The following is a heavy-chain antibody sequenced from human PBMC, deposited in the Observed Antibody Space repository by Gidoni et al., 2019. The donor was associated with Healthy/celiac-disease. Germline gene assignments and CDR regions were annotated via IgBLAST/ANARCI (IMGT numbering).Heavy chain of an antibody. CDR2: IYSGGST. CDR1: GFTVRSNY. D-gene: IGHD1-26*01. CDR3: AREGVGARAAVFDY. V-gene: IGHV3-53*01. J-gene: IGHJ4*02. Sequence: EVQLVESGGGLIQPGGSLRLSCAASGFTVRSNYMSWVRQAPGKGLEWVSVIYSGGSTYYADSVKGRFTISRDNSKNTLYLQRNSLRAEDTAVYYCAREGVGARAAVFDYWGQGTLVTVSS.